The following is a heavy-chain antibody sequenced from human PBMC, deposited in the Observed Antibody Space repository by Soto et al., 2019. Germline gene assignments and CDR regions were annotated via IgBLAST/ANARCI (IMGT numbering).Heavy chain of an antibody. J-gene: IGHJ5*02. CDR3: ARRLAYCGGDCWDNWFDP. CDR1: GFTFSSYA. Sequence: GGSLRLSCAASGFTFSSYAMSWVRQAPGKGLEWVSAISGSGGSTYYADSVKGRFTISRDNSKNTLYLQMNSLRAEDTAVYYCARRLAYCGGDCWDNWFDPWGQGTLVTVSS. D-gene: IGHD2-21*02. V-gene: IGHV3-23*01. CDR2: ISGSGGST.